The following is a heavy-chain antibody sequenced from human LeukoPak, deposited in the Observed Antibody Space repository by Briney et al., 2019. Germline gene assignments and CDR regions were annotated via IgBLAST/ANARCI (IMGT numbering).Heavy chain of an antibody. D-gene: IGHD6-13*01. V-gene: IGHV4-38-2*02. J-gene: IGHJ4*02. CDR2: INHRGST. Sequence: SETLSLTCTVSGYSISSGYYWSWIRQPPGKGLEWIGEINHRGSTTYNPSLKSRVTISIDTSKNQFSLQLRSVTAADTAVYYCASLILIAAGSDFWGQGNLVTVSS. CDR3: ASLILIAAGSDF. CDR1: GYSISSGYY.